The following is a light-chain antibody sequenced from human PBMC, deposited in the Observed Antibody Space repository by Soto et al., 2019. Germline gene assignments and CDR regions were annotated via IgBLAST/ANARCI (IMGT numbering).Light chain of an antibody. V-gene: IGKV1-39*01. Sequence: DIQMTQSPSSLSASISDRVTITCRASQTVNTYLHWYQEQPGKAPKLLIYAASNLQSGVPSRFSGSGSGTNFTLSLNSLQPEDFVTYCCQQGYSNPWTFGQGTKVDI. CDR1: QTVNTY. CDR3: QQGYSNPWT. J-gene: IGKJ1*01. CDR2: AAS.